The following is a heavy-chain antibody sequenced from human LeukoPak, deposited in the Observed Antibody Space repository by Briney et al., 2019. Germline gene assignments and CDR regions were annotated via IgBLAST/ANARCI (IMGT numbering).Heavy chain of an antibody. J-gene: IGHJ6*02. CDR3: AKDNTQGGNSDERATYGSDV. Sequence: PSETLSLTCAVYGGSFSGHYWSWVRQPPGKGLEWVSAVGGSGRNTWYADSVRGRFTISRDNSRNTLYLQMNSLRAEDTAVYYCAKDNTQGGNSDERATYGSDVWGQGTTVTVSS. V-gene: IGHV3-23*01. CDR2: VGGSGRNT. CDR1: GGSFSGHY. D-gene: IGHD4-23*01.